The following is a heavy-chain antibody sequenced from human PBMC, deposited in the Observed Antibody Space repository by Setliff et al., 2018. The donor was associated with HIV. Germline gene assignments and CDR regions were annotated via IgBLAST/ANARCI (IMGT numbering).Heavy chain of an antibody. CDR3: ARDRRITMVRGVMNYYYMDV. D-gene: IGHD3-10*01. J-gene: IGHJ6*03. V-gene: IGHV4-4*09. CDR2: IYTSGST. Sequence: PSETLSLTCTVSGGSFSDYYRSWIRQPPGKGLEWIGYIYTSGSTNYNPSLKSRVTISVDTSKNQFSLKLRSVTAADTAVYYCARDRRITMVRGVMNYYYMDVWGKGTTVTVSS. CDR1: GGSFSDYY.